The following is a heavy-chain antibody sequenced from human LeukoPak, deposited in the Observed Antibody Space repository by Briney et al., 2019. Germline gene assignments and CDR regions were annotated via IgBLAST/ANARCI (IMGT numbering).Heavy chain of an antibody. Sequence: PGGSPRLSCAASGFTFSSYEMNWVRQAPGKGLEWVSAISGSGGSTYYADSVKGRFTISRDNSKNTLYLQMNSLRAEDTAVYYCAKEGDYYGSGRGWFDPWGQGTLVTVSS. CDR2: ISGSGGST. CDR1: GFTFSSYE. V-gene: IGHV3-23*01. J-gene: IGHJ5*02. D-gene: IGHD3-10*01. CDR3: AKEGDYYGSGRGWFDP.